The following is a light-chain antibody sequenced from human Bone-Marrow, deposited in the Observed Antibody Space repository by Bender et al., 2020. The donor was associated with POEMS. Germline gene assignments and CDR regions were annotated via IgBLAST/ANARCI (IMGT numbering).Light chain of an antibody. CDR1: NSDVGTYNR. J-gene: IGLJ1*01. V-gene: IGLV2-18*01. Sequence: QSALTQPPSVSGSPGQSVTISCTGTNSDVGTYNRVSWYQQSPGTAPKLMIYDVTNRPSGVPDRFSGSKSGNTASLTISGLQAEDEADYYCAAWDDSLNGYVFGSGTKVTVL. CDR2: DVT. CDR3: AAWDDSLNGYV.